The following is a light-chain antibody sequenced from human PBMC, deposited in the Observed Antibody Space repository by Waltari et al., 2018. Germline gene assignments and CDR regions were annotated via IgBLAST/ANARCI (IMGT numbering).Light chain of an antibody. Sequence: SYELTQPPSVSVSPGQTARITCSGDALPKQHGFWYQQKPGRAPVLVIHRNTGRPSGIPEGFSGSNSGTTVTLTITAVQAEAEADYSCQSADSSSTYVILAGGTKLSVL. CDR1: ALPKQH. J-gene: IGLJ2*01. CDR3: QSADSSSTYVI. CDR2: RNT. V-gene: IGLV3-25*03.